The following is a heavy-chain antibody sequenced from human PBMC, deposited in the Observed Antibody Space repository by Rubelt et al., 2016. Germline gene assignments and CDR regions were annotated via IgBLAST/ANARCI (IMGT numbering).Heavy chain of an antibody. D-gene: IGHD2-2*01. Sequence: GQLQQWGAGLLKPSETLSLTCAVYGGSFSAYYWSWIRQPPGKGLEWIGEINHSGSTSYNPSLKSRVTMSVDTSKSQFSLKLSSVTAADTAVYYCARVIIPAGNDYWGQGILVTVSS. J-gene: IGHJ4*02. V-gene: IGHV4-34*02. CDR1: GGSFSAYY. CDR2: INHSGST. CDR3: ARVIIPAGNDY.